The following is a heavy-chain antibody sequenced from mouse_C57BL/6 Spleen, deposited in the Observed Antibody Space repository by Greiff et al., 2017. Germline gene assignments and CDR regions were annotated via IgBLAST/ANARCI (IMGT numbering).Heavy chain of an antibody. CDR3: ARVELLRYYCDD. V-gene: IGHV1-64*01. CDR2: IPPNSGST. D-gene: IGHD1-1*01. Sequence: QVHVKQPGAELVKPGASVKLSCKASGYTFPSSWMHWVKQRPGQGLEWIGMIPPNSGSTNYNEKFKSKATLTVDKSSSTAYMQLSSLTSEDSAVYYCARVELLRYYCDDWGQGTTLTVSS. J-gene: IGHJ2*01. CDR1: GYTFPSSW.